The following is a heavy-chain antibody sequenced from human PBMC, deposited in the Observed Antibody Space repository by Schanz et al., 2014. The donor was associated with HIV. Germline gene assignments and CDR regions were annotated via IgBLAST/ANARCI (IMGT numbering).Heavy chain of an antibody. D-gene: IGHD4-17*01. J-gene: IGHJ4*02. V-gene: IGHV3-33*01. Sequence: QVQLVESGGGVVQPGRSLRLSCTASGFTFGNYGMHWVRQAPGKGLEGVAAIWYDGSNKFYADSVKGRFTISRDNSKNTLYLQMNNLRAEDTAVYGCARQGLRFSFWLDYWGQGTPVTVSS. CDR3: ARQGLRFSFWLDY. CDR2: IWYDGSNK. CDR1: GFTFGNYG.